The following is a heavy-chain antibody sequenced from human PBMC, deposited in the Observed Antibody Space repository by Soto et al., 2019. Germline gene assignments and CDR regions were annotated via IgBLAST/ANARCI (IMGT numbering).Heavy chain of an antibody. D-gene: IGHD3-16*01. CDR1: GFTFSSYA. CDR3: VEITALAPDAFDI. CDR2: ISGSGGST. V-gene: IGHV3-23*01. Sequence: PGGSLRLSCAASGFTFSSYAMSWVRQAPGKGLEWVSAISGSGGSTYYADSVKGRFTISRDNSKNTLYLQMNSLSAEDTAVYYCVEITALAPDAFDIWGQGTMVTVS. J-gene: IGHJ3*02.